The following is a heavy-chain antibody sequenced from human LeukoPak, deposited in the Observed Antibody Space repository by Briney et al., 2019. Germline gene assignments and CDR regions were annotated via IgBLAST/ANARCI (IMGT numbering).Heavy chain of an antibody. V-gene: IGHV3-74*01. CDR3: ARVPRTVVGTKDAKYFQH. J-gene: IGHJ1*01. CDR1: GFTFSSYW. D-gene: IGHD6-19*01. Sequence: GGSLRLSCTASGFTFSSYWMHWARQAPGKGLVWVSRINSDGSSTNYADSVKGRFTISRDNAKNTLYLQMNSLRAEDTAVYYCARVPRTVVGTKDAKYFQHWGQGTLVTVSS. CDR2: INSDGSST.